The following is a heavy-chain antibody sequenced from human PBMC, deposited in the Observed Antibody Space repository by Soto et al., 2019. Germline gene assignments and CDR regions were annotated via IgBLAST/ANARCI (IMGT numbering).Heavy chain of an antibody. CDR2: IYYSGST. Sequence: PSETLSLTCTVSGGSISSYYWSWIRQPPGKGLEWIGYIYYSGSTNYNPSLKSRVTISVDTSKNQFSLKLSSVTAADTAVYYCARHTVDTAMVTALTYYYYYMYVWGKGTTVTVSS. J-gene: IGHJ6*03. CDR3: ARHTVDTAMVTALTYYYYYMYV. V-gene: IGHV4-59*08. CDR1: GGSISSYY. D-gene: IGHD5-18*01.